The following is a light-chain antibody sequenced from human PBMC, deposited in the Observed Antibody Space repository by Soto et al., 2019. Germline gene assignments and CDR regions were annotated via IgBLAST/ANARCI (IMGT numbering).Light chain of an antibody. CDR3: QSYDSSLSGSV. CDR2: DNT. J-gene: IGLJ2*01. Sequence: QAVVTQPPSESGAPGQRVTISCTGSSSNIGAGYDVHWYQQLPGTAPKLLMYDNTNRPSGVPDRFSGSKSDTSASLAITGLQAEDEADYYCQSYDSSLSGSVFGGGTKLTVL. V-gene: IGLV1-40*01. CDR1: SSNIGAGYD.